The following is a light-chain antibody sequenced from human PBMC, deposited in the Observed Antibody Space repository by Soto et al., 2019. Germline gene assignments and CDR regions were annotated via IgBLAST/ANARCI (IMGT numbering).Light chain of an antibody. V-gene: IGLV2-8*01. CDR2: EVS. CDR3: ASYGGNNNLL. Sequence: QSALTQPPSASGSPGQSVTISCTGTSSDVGGYNYVSWYQQYPGKAPKLMMFEVSKRPSGVPDRFSGSKFGNTASLTVSGLQAEDEADYYCASYGGNNNLLFGGGTKLTVL. J-gene: IGLJ2*01. CDR1: SSDVGGYNY.